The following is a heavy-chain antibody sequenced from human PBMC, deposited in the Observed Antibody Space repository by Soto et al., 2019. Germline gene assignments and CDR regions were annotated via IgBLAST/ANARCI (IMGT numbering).Heavy chain of an antibody. D-gene: IGHD1-26*01. CDR3: ARGSVGATESFHH. CDR1: GYTFTISY. V-gene: IGHV1-46*01. Sequence: ASVKVSCKASGYTFTISYMHWGRQAPGQGLEWMGIINPSGGSTSYAQNFQGRVPMTRDTSPRPVYLELSSLRSEDTAVYYCARGSVGATESFHHWGQGTLVTVSS. CDR2: INPSGGST. J-gene: IGHJ1*01.